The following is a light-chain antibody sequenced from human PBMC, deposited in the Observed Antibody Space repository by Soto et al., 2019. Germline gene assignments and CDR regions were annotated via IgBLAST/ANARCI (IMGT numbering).Light chain of an antibody. V-gene: IGKV1-27*01. Sequence: DIQMTQSPSSLSASIGDRVTITCRASQDISHYLAWYQQKPGKVPKLLIYVASTLQSGVPSRFIGSGSGTDFTLTISSLQPEDVATYYCQKHNGAPFTFGPGTKVYIK. CDR1: QDISHY. CDR2: VAS. CDR3: QKHNGAPFT. J-gene: IGKJ3*01.